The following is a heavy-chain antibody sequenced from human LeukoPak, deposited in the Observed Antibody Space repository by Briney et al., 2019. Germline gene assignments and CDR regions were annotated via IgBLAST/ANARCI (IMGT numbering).Heavy chain of an antibody. D-gene: IGHD2-15*01. J-gene: IGHJ4*02. CDR1: GYTFTSYY. Sequence: GASVKVSCKASGYTFTSYYMHWVRQAPGQGLEWMGIINPSGGSTSYAQKFQGRVTMTRDTSTSTVYMELSSLRSEDTAVYYCARSSRVVVAATGLGYWGQGTLVTVSS. V-gene: IGHV1-46*01. CDR3: ARSSRVVVAATGLGY. CDR2: INPSGGST.